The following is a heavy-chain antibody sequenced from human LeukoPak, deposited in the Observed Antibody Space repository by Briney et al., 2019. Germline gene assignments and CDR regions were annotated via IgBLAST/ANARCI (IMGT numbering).Heavy chain of an antibody. CDR1: GGSIRSTTSY. CDR2: CYYSGST. D-gene: IGHD1-26*01. J-gene: IGHJ4*02. Sequence: SETLSLTCTVSGGSIRSTTSYWGWIRQPPGKGLEWGGSCYYSGSTSFNPSLKSGVTISADMSKNQFSLKLSSVTDAATAVYSCAHQPSGSYSIDYWGKGTLVTVSS. CDR3: AHQPSGSYSIDY. V-gene: IGHV4-39*01.